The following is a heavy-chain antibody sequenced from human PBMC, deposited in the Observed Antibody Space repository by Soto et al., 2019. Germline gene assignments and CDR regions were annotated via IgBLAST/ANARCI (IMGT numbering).Heavy chain of an antibody. D-gene: IGHD4-17*01. CDR3: ARDRYGDYSLDS. CDR2: MHHSGSI. Sequence: SETLSLTCSVSGDSISNNKWWSWVRQPPGKGLEWIGEMHHSGSIHYNASLKSRATLSVDKSRNQFSLQLTSVTAEDTAVYYCARDRYGDYSLDSWGQGTLVTVSS. V-gene: IGHV4-4*02. J-gene: IGHJ4*02. CDR1: GDSISNNKW.